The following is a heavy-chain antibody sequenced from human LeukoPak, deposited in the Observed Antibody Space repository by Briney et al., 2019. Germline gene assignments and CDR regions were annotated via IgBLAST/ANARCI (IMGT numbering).Heavy chain of an antibody. CDR3: AREWTSSGWPLDY. V-gene: IGHV3-30-3*01. Sequence: PGGSLRLSCAASGFTFSSYAMHWVRQAPGKGLEWVGVISYDGSNKYYADSVKGRFTISRDNSKNTLYLQMNSLRAEDTAVYYCAREWTSSGWPLDYWGQGTLVTVSS. CDR2: ISYDGSNK. J-gene: IGHJ4*02. CDR1: GFTFSSYA. D-gene: IGHD6-19*01.